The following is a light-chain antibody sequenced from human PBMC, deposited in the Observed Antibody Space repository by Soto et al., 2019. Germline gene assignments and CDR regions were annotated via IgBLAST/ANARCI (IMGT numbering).Light chain of an antibody. V-gene: IGKV3-20*01. CDR2: AAV. Sequence: EIVLTQSPGTLSLSPGERATLSCRANQSISNSYLAWYQQKPGQAPRLLVYAAVTRATGIPDRFSGSGSRWSRTDFTLTISRLEPEYFAVYYCQQYGRSPLTFGGGTKVDNK. J-gene: IGKJ4*01. CDR3: QQYGRSPLT. CDR1: QSISNSY.